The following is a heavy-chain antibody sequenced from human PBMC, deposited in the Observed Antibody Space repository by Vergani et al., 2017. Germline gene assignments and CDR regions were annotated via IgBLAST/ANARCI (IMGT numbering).Heavy chain of an antibody. V-gene: IGHV4-34*01. D-gene: IGHD2-2*01. CDR3: ARGLPVGYYCGTCCDNRGVNWFDP. CDR1: GGSFSGQY. Sequence: QVQLQQWGAGLLKPSETLSLTCAVYGGSFSGQYWSWIRQPPGKGLEWIGEINHSGSTNYNPPLKSRVTISVDTSKNQFSLKLSSVTAADPAVYCCARGLPVGYYCGTCCDNRGVNWFDPWGQGTLVTVSS. J-gene: IGHJ5*02. CDR2: INHSGST.